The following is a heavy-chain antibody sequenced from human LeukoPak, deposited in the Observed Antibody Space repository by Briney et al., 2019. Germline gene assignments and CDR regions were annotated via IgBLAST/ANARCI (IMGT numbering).Heavy chain of an antibody. D-gene: IGHD2-21*01. CDR1: GGSISSYY. CDR2: IYYSGST. J-gene: IGHJ5*02. V-gene: IGHV4-59*08. Sequence: SETLSLTCTVSGGSISSYYWSWIRQRPGKGLEWIGYIYYSGSTNYNHSLKSRVTISVDTSKNQSSLKLSSVTAADTAVYYCARRLARGGWFDPWGQGTLVSVSS. CDR3: ARRLARGGWFDP.